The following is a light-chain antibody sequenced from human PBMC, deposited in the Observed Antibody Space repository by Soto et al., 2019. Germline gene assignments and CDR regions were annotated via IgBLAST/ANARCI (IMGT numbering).Light chain of an antibody. Sequence: VLTHPPSASGTPGQRVTISCSGSSSNIGSYGVNWYQQVPGTAPKLLIYSNSQRPSGVPDRFSGSQTGTSASLAIHGLQSEDESDYYCASWDDSLSAPVFGGGTKVTVL. J-gene: IGLJ2*01. CDR3: ASWDDSLSAPV. CDR1: SSNIGSYG. CDR2: SNS. V-gene: IGLV1-44*01.